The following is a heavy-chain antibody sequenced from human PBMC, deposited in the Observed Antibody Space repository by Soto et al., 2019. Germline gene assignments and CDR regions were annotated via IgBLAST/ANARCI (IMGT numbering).Heavy chain of an antibody. CDR2: ISSSSSYI. Sequence: GGSLRLSCAASGFTFSSYSMNWVRQAPGKGLEWVSSISSSSSYIYYADSVKGRFTISRDNAKNSLYLQMNSLRAEDTAVYYCARECGGDCYSDYWGRGTLVTVSS. CDR3: ARECGGDCYSDY. D-gene: IGHD2-21*02. CDR1: GFTFSSYS. J-gene: IGHJ4*02. V-gene: IGHV3-21*01.